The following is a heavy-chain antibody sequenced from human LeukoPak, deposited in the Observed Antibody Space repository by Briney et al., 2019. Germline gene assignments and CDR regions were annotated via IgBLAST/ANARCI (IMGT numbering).Heavy chain of an antibody. V-gene: IGHV3-20*04. CDR3: ARAGPLYYYYYMAV. Sequence: RGSLRLSCAASGFTFDDYGMSWVRPAPGKGLGWVSGINWNGGSTGYADSVKGRFTISRDNAKNSLYLQVNSLRAEDTALYYCARAGPLYYYYYMAVWGKGTTVTVSS. CDR1: GFTFDDYG. CDR2: INWNGGST. D-gene: IGHD1-1*01. J-gene: IGHJ6*03.